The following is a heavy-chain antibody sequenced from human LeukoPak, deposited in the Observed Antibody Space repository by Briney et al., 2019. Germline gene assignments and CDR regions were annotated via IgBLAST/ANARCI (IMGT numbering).Heavy chain of an antibody. D-gene: IGHD7-27*01. CDR3: ARGILGLLGTGDHAASYAFDI. Sequence: SETLSLTCTVSGGSISSGGYYWSWIRQHPGKGLEWIGYIYYSGSTYYNPSLKSRVTISVDTSKNQFSLKLSSVTAADTAVYYCARGILGLLGTGDHAASYAFDIWGQGTMVTVSS. J-gene: IGHJ3*02. V-gene: IGHV4-31*03. CDR1: GGSISSGGYY. CDR2: IYYSGST.